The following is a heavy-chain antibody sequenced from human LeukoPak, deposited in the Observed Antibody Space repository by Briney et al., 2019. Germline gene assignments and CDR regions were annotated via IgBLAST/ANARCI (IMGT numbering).Heavy chain of an antibody. D-gene: IGHD3-22*01. Sequence: SETLSLTCAVYGGSFSGYYWSWIRQPAGKGLEWIGEINHSGSTNYNPSLKSRVTISVDTSKNQSSLKLSSVTAADTAVFYCARRPPRDRYYDSSGSLDYWGQGTLVTVSS. CDR2: INHSGST. CDR3: ARRPPRDRYYDSSGSLDY. V-gene: IGHV4-34*01. J-gene: IGHJ4*02. CDR1: GGSFSGYY.